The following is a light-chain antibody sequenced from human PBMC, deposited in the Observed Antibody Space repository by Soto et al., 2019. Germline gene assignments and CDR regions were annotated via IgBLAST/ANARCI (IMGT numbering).Light chain of an antibody. V-gene: IGKV1-5*01. CDR3: QQYNDNWT. CDR1: QSISGW. J-gene: IGKJ1*01. Sequence: DIQMTQSPSSLSASVGDRVTITCRASQSISGWLAWYQQKPGKAPKVLIYDASNLESGVPSRFSGSGSGTEFTLTISSLQPDDFATYYCQQYNDNWTFGQGTKVEIK. CDR2: DAS.